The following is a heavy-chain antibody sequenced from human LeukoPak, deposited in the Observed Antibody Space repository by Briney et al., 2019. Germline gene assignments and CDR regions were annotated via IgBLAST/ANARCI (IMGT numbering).Heavy chain of an antibody. CDR3: ARSPNWFDF. CDR1: GGSINNYY. CDR2: IYFSGTT. J-gene: IGHJ5*01. V-gene: IGHV4-59*01. Sequence: SETLSLTCTVSGGSINNYYWSWIRQPPGKGLEWIGYIYFSGTTNYNPSLKSRVSISVDTSKNQLSLRLTSVTAADTAVYYCARSPNWFDFWGQGTLVTVSS.